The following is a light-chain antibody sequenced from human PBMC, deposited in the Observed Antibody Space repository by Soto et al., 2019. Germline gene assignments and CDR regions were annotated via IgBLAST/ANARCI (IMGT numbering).Light chain of an antibody. CDR1: QSVSSN. Sequence: EIVLTQSPATLSVSPGERATLSCRASQSVSSNLAWYQQKPGQAPGLLIYGASTRATGVPARFSGSGSGTEFTLTISSLMSDDSAVYYCQQYNGWPTFGQGTKVDI. V-gene: IGKV3-15*01. CDR3: QQYNGWPT. CDR2: GAS. J-gene: IGKJ1*01.